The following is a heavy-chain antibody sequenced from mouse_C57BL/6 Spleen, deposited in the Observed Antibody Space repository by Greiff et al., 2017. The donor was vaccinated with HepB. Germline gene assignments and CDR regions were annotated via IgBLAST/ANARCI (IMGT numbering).Heavy chain of an antibody. CDR3: ARWRERDGVYYFDY. J-gene: IGHJ2*01. CDR2: IDPSDSYT. V-gene: IGHV1-59*01. Sequence: QVHVKQSGAELVRPGTSVKLSCKASGYTFTSYWMHWVKQRPGQGLEWIGVIDPSDSYTNYNQKFKGKATLTVDTSSSTAYMQLSSLTSEDSAVYYCARWRERDGVYYFDYWGQGTTLTVSS. CDR1: GYTFTSYW.